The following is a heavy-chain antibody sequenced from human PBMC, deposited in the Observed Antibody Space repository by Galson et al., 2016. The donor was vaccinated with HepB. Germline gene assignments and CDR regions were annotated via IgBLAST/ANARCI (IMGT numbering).Heavy chain of an antibody. V-gene: IGHV4-59*08. CDR2: IYDTGST. CDR1: GGSISSYY. Sequence: SETLSLTCTVSGGSISSYYWSWIRQPPGKGLEWIGYIYDTGSTNYNPSLKSRVSMSVDTSKNKFSLKMSPVTAADTAVYYCTRHRRCQQDHLGQGTLVTVSP. J-gene: IGHJ4*02. CDR3: TRHRRCQQDH. D-gene: IGHD2-2*01.